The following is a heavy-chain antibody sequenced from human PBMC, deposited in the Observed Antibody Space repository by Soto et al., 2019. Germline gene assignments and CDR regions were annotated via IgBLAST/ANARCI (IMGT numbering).Heavy chain of an antibody. D-gene: IGHD2-2*01. CDR1: GFTFSSYG. J-gene: IGHJ6*02. Sequence: GGSLRLSCAASGFTFSSYGMHWVRQAPGKGLEWVAVISYDGSNKYYADSVKGRFTISRDNSKNTLYLQMNSLRAEDTAVHYCAKDRYCSSTSCYRYYYYGMDVWGQGTTVTVSS. V-gene: IGHV3-30*18. CDR3: AKDRYCSSTSCYRYYYYGMDV. CDR2: ISYDGSNK.